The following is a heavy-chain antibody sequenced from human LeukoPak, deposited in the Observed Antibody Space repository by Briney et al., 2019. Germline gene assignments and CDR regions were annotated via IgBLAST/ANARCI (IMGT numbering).Heavy chain of an antibody. Sequence: GASVKVSCRASGYSITSYDITWVRQAAGQGLEWVGWMNSNSGNTGYARKFQGRVTLTRDTSINTAYMEVNSLTSEDTAVYYCARGGTLVRGVAILYGMDVWGQGTTVTVSS. V-gene: IGHV1-8*01. D-gene: IGHD3-10*01. CDR3: ARGGTLVRGVAILYGMDV. J-gene: IGHJ6*02. CDR1: GYSITSYD. CDR2: MNSNSGNT.